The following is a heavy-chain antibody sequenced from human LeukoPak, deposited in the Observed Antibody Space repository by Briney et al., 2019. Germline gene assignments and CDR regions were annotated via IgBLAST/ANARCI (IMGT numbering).Heavy chain of an antibody. V-gene: IGHV3-48*03. J-gene: IGHJ4*02. CDR3: ARGIVSAVAGNFDY. CDR2: ISTDETR. Sequence: GRSLRLSCAASGFNFRSYEMNWVRQAPGKGLEWVSYISTDETRTYADSVKGRFTISRDNAKNSLHLEVNSLRAEDTAVYYCARGIVSAVAGNFDYWGQGTLVTVSS. CDR1: GFNFRSYE. D-gene: IGHD6-19*01.